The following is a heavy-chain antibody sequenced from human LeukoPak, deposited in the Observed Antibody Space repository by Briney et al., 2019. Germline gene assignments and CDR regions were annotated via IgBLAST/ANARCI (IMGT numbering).Heavy chain of an antibody. CDR2: IYYSGGT. V-gene: IGHV4-39*01. Sequence: PSETLSLTCTVSGASISTNTFYWGWIRQPPGKGLQWIGSIYYSGGTDYNPSLKSRVTISVDTSKNQFSLRLTSVTAADTAVYYCVRYLSGTMWQDWGQGSLVTASS. CDR1: GASISTNTFY. CDR3: VRYLSGTMWQD. D-gene: IGHD1-7*01. J-gene: IGHJ4*02.